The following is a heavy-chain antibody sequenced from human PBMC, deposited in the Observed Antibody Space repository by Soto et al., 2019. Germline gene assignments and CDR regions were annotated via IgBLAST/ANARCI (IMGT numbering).Heavy chain of an antibody. CDR3: ARGRGKYYDFWSGYPDYYFDY. CDR1: GGSISSYY. CDR2: IYYSGST. J-gene: IGHJ4*02. V-gene: IGHV4-59*01. Sequence: QVQLQESGPGLVKPSETLSLTCTVSGGSISSYYWSWIRQPPGKGLEWIGYIYYSGSTNYNPSLKSRVTISVDTSKNQFFLKLSSVTAADTAAYYCARGRGKYYDFWSGYPDYYFDYWGQGTLVTVSS. D-gene: IGHD3-3*01.